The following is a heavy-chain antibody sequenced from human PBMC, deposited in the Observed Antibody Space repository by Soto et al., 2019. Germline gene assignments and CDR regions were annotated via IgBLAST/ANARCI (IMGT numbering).Heavy chain of an antibody. CDR3: ARIRGYCYGLDV. J-gene: IGHJ6*02. CDR2: ITVTGGNT. V-gene: IGHV3-23*01. Sequence: GGSLRLSCAASGFPLSTYGMTGVRRAPGKGLEWVSAITVTGGNTYYVDSVKARFTSSRDNSKNMLYLQVNSLRVDDTAVYYCARIRGYCYGLDVWGQGTTVTVSS. CDR1: GFPLSTYG.